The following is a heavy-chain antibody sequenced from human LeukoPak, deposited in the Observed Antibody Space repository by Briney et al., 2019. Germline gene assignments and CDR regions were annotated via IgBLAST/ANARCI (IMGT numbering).Heavy chain of an antibody. J-gene: IGHJ4*02. CDR3: ARGEYGDTPHFDN. CDR2: IYTSGTT. V-gene: IGHV4-61*02. D-gene: IGHD4-17*01. CDR1: GASLSSDSSY. Sequence: PSETLSLTCAVSGASLSSDSSYWRWIRQPAGKGLEWLARIYTSGTTNYNPSRMSQVPLSLYTSKNQFSLKLTSFTAADTAVYYCARGEYGDTPHFDNWGQGTLVTVAS.